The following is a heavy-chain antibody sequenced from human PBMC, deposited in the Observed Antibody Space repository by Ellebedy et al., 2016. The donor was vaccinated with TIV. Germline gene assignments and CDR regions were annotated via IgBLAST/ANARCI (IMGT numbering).Heavy chain of an antibody. CDR2: INQDGGEK. CDR1: GFSFRSYW. D-gene: IGHD4-17*01. Sequence: GGSLRLSCVASGFSFRSYWMSWVRQAPGQGLEWVANINQDGGEKHYVDSVRGRFTISRDNAKNSLYLQMNSLRAEDTAVYYCATDGSYGDYRSPAHAFEKWGQGTMVIVSS. J-gene: IGHJ3*02. CDR3: ATDGSYGDYRSPAHAFEK. V-gene: IGHV3-7*01.